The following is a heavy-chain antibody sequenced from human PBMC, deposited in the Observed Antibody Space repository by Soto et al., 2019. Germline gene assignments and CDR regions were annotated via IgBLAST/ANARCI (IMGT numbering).Heavy chain of an antibody. CDR1: GFTFDDYA. CDR2: ISWNSGSI. D-gene: IGHD3-10*01. J-gene: IGHJ3*02. Sequence: GGSLRLSCAASGFTFDDYAMHWVRQAPGKGLEWVSGISWNSGSIGYADSVKGRFTISRDNAKNSLYLQMNSLRAEDTALYYCAKDMGAFLGGSGSYDRAFDIWGQGTMVTVSS. CDR3: AKDMGAFLGGSGSYDRAFDI. V-gene: IGHV3-9*01.